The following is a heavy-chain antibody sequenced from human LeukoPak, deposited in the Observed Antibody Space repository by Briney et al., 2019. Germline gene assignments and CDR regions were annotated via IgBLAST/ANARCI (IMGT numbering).Heavy chain of an antibody. CDR3: ARHDWDGGSFDY. D-gene: IGHD2-21*01. J-gene: IGHJ4*02. Sequence: SETLSLTCTVSGGSISSYYWSWIRQPPGKGLEWIGYIYYSGSTNYNPSLKSRVTISVDTSKNQFSLKLSSVTAADTAVYYCARHDWDGGSFDYWGQGTLVTVSS. CDR1: GGSISSYY. CDR2: IYYSGST. V-gene: IGHV4-59*08.